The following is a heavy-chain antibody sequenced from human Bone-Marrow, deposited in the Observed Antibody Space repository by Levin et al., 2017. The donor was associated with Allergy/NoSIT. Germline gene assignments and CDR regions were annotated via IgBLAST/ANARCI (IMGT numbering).Heavy chain of an antibody. CDR1: GYTFTSYD. J-gene: IGHJ4*02. V-gene: IGHV1-8*01. D-gene: IGHD2-15*01. CDR3: ARAFYCSGGSCYDWGY. CDR2: MNPNSGNT. Sequence: GESLKISCKASGYTFTSYDINWVRQATGQGLEWMGWMNPNSGNTGYAQKFQGRVTMTRNTSISTAYMELSSLRSEDTAVYYCARAFYCSGGSCYDWGYWGQGTLVTVSS.